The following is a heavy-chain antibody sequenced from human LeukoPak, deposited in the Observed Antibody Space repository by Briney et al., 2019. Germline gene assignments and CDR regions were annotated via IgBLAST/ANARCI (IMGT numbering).Heavy chain of an antibody. J-gene: IGHJ6*03. V-gene: IGHV3-23*01. CDR1: GFTFSRYG. CDR3: ARAFNNYYYYMDV. CDR2: ISGRGGNT. Sequence: GGSLRLSCAASGFTFSRYGMTWVRQAPGKGLEWVSSISGRGGNTFYADSVKGRFTISRDNSKNTLYLQVSSLRAEDTAVYYCARAFNNYYYYMDVWGKGTTVTVSS.